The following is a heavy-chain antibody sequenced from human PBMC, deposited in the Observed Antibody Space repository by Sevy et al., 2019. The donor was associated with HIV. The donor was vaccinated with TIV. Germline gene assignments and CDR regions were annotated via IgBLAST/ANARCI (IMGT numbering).Heavy chain of an antibody. V-gene: IGHV1-2*02. J-gene: IGHJ4*02. CDR3: ARRGFLKGFDS. CDR1: GYTFIGFY. CDR2: INPNSGDT. D-gene: IGHD3-3*01. Sequence: ASVKVSCKASGYTFIGFYIHWVRQAPGQGLEWMGWINPNSGDTDYAQKFQGRVTMTRDTSATTAYMELNKLRSDDTAVYFCARRGFLKGFDSWGRGTLVTFSS.